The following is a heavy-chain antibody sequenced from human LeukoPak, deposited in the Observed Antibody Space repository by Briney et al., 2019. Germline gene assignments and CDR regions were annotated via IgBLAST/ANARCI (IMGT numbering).Heavy chain of an antibody. V-gene: IGHV4-34*01. CDR1: GGSFSGYQ. CDR3: AKVPSYGDYDGDNWFDP. Sequence: SETLSLTCAVYGGSFSGYQWSWIRQPPGKALEWIGEINHSGSTNYNPSLKSRVTMSVDTSKNQFSLKLSSVTAADTAVYYCAKVPSYGDYDGDNWFDPWGQGTLVTVSS. J-gene: IGHJ5*02. D-gene: IGHD4-17*01. CDR2: INHSGST.